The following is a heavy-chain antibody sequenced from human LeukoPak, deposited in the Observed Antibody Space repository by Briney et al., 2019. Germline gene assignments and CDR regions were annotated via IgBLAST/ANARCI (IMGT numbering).Heavy chain of an antibody. Sequence: PGRSLRLSCAASGFTFDDYAMHWVRQAPGKGLEWVSGISWNSGSIGYADSVKGRFTISRDNAKNSLYLQMNSLRAEDTALYYCAKGSGGSCYYYFDYWGQGTLVTVSS. J-gene: IGHJ4*02. CDR2: ISWNSGSI. D-gene: IGHD2-15*01. CDR3: AKGSGGSCYYYFDY. V-gene: IGHV3-9*01. CDR1: GFTFDDYA.